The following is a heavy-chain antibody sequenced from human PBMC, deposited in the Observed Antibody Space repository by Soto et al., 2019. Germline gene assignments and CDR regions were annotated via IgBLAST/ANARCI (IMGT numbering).Heavy chain of an antibody. D-gene: IGHD3-9*01. CDR3: ARDLLTGSLGFNP. CDR1: GFTFSDYY. V-gene: IGHV3-11*01. CDR2: ISSSGSTI. Sequence: GGSLRISCAASGFTFSDYYMSWIRQAPGKGLEWVSYISSSGSTIYYADSVKGRFTISRDNAKNPLYLQMNSLRAEDTAVYYCARDLLTGSLGFNPWGQGTLVTVSS. J-gene: IGHJ5*02.